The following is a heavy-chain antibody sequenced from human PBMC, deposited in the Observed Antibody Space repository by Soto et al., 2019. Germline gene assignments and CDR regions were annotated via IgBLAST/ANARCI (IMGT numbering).Heavy chain of an antibody. CDR1: GFTFSSYG. J-gene: IGHJ6*02. Sequence: QVQLVESGGGVVQPGRSLRLSCAASGFTFSSYGMHWVRQAPGKGLEWVAVISYDGSNKYYADSVKGRFTISRDNSKNTLYLQMNCLRAEDTAVYYCAKDLLHIRFRYGMDVWGQGTTVTVSS. CDR2: ISYDGSNK. D-gene: IGHD3-3*01. V-gene: IGHV3-30*18. CDR3: AKDLLHIRFRYGMDV.